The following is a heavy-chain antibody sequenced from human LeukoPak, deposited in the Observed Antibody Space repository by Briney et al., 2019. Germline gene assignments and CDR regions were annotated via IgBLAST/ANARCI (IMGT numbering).Heavy chain of an antibody. V-gene: IGHV3-53*01. Sequence: GGSLRLSCAASGFTVRSSYMSWVRQAPGKGLEWVSVIYNGGSPDYADSAKGRFTISSDSSKNTLYLQMNSLRAEDTAVYYCAITEGDITGANWYFDLWGRGTLVTVSS. D-gene: IGHD1-20*01. CDR3: AITEGDITGANWYFDL. J-gene: IGHJ2*01. CDR1: GFTVRSSY. CDR2: IYNGGSP.